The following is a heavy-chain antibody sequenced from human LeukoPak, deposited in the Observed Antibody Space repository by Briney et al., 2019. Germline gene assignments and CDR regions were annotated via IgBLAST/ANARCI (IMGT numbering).Heavy chain of an antibody. CDR2: INPSGGST. CDR3: ARGSSSWYGGLDY. J-gene: IGHJ4*02. Sequence: SVKVSCKASGYTFTSYYMHWVREAPGHGGEGRGIINPSGGSTSYAQKFQGRVTMTRDTSTSTVYMELSSLRSEDTAVYYCARGSSSWYGGLDYWGQGTLVTVSS. V-gene: IGHV1-46*01. CDR1: GYTFTSYY. D-gene: IGHD6-13*01.